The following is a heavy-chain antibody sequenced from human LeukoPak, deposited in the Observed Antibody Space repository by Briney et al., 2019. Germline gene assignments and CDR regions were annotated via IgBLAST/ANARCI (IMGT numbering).Heavy chain of an antibody. CDR3: ARGGSGWYVYY. CDR1: GYTFISHY. CDR2: INPSAGST. J-gene: IGHJ4*02. Sequence: ASVKVSCKASGYTFISHYMHWVRHAPGQGLEWMGIINPSAGSTSYAQKFQGRVTMTRDTSTSTVYMALPSLRFEDTVVYYCARGGSGWYVYYGGEGTLVTVSS. V-gene: IGHV1-46*01. D-gene: IGHD6-19*01.